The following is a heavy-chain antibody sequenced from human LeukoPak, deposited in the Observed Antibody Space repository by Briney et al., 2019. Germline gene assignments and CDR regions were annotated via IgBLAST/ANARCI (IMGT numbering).Heavy chain of an antibody. V-gene: IGHV4-59*01. J-gene: IGHJ4*02. CDR3: ARGIAAAGTGDFFDY. D-gene: IGHD6-13*01. Sequence: SETLSLTCTVSGGSISSYSWSWIRQPPGKELEWIGYIYSSGSSNYNPSLKSRVTISIDTSKNQFSLKLSSVTAADTAVYYCARGIAAAGTGDFFDYWGQGTLVTVSS. CDR2: IYSSGSS. CDR1: GGSISSYS.